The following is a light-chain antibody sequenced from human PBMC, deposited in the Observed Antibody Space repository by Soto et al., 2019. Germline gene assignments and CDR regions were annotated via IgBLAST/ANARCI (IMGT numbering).Light chain of an antibody. CDR2: AAS. Sequence: DIQMTQWSSSLSESVGDRVTITCRASQIISTYLNWYQQRAGLAPRLLIYAASSLQSGVPPRFSGSGSGTDFTLTISSMQPEDFANYFCQQTYSAPQTFGQGTKVDIK. V-gene: IGKV1-39*01. CDR3: QQTYSAPQT. J-gene: IGKJ1*01. CDR1: QIISTY.